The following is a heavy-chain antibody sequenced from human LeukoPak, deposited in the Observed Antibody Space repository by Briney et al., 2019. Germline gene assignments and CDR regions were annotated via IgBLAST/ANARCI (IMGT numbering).Heavy chain of an antibody. Sequence: PGGSLRLSCAASGFTFSSYAMSWVRQAPGKGLEWVSAISGSGGSTYYADSVKGRFTISRDNSKNTLYLQMNSLRAGDTAVYYCARADTTMVDPYIDYWGQGTLVTVSS. CDR2: ISGSGGST. CDR1: GFTFSSYA. V-gene: IGHV3-23*01. CDR3: ARADTTMVDPYIDY. D-gene: IGHD5-18*01. J-gene: IGHJ4*02.